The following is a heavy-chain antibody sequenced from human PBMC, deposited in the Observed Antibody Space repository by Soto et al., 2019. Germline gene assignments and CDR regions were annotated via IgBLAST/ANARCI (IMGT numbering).Heavy chain of an antibody. Sequence: PGVSLRLSCAASGFTFSSYWMSWVRQAPGKGLEWVANIKQDGSEKYYVDSVKGRFTISRDNAKNSLYLQMNSLRAEDTAVYYCARDDTNDSSGYYFRYYYGMDVWGQGTTVTVSS. J-gene: IGHJ6*02. CDR1: GFTFSSYW. CDR3: ARDDTNDSSGYYFRYYYGMDV. V-gene: IGHV3-7*04. D-gene: IGHD3-22*01. CDR2: IKQDGSEK.